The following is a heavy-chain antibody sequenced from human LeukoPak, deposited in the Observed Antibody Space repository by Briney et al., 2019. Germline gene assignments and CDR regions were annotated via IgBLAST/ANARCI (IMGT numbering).Heavy chain of an antibody. Sequence: GGSLRLSCAASGFSFSGYAMNWVRQAPGKGLEWVSGISGRGGSTYYADSVKGRFTISRDNSKSTLYLQMNSLRAEDTAIYYCAKDQVATINPRYFGFWGQGTLVTVSS. J-gene: IGHJ4*02. CDR2: ISGRGGST. CDR1: GFSFSGYA. CDR3: AKDQVATINPRYFGF. D-gene: IGHD5-24*01. V-gene: IGHV3-23*01.